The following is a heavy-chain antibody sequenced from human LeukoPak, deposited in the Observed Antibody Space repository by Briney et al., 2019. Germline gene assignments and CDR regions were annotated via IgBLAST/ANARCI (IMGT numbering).Heavy chain of an antibody. CDR1: GGSISSYY. CDR2: IYYSGST. CDR3: ARDTDGSGSYYY. Sequence: PSETLSLTCTVSGGSISSYYWSWIRQPPGKGLEWIGYIYYSGSTNYNPSLKSRVTISVDTSKNQFSPKLSSVTAADTAVYYCARDTDGSGSYYYWGQGNLVTVSS. J-gene: IGHJ4*02. D-gene: IGHD3-10*01. V-gene: IGHV4-59*12.